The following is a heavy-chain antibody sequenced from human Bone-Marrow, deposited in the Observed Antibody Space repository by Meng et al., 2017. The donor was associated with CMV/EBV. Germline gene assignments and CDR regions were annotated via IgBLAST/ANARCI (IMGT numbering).Heavy chain of an antibody. CDR3: AKRDSAWYSDY. CDR1: GFTFSSYS. J-gene: IGHJ4*02. Sequence: GESLKISCAASGFTFSSYSMNWVRQAPGKGLEWVSSITNGGSGTYYADSVKGRFTISRDNSKNTLYLQMNSLRAEDTAVYYCAKRDSAWYSDYWGQGTLVTGSS. CDR2: ITNGGSGT. V-gene: IGHV3-23*01. D-gene: IGHD6-19*01.